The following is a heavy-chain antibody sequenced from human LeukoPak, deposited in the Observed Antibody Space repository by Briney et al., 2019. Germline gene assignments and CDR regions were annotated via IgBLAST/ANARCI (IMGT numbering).Heavy chain of an antibody. CDR3: ARAPPLTTVLYDP. Sequence: ASVKVSCKASGYTFTSYDINWVRQATGQGLERMGWMNPNSGNTGYAQKFQGRVTMTRNTSISTAYMELSSLRSEDTAVYYCARAPPLTTVLYDPWGQGTLVTVSS. CDR2: MNPNSGNT. CDR1: GYTFTSYD. J-gene: IGHJ5*02. D-gene: IGHD4-17*01. V-gene: IGHV1-8*01.